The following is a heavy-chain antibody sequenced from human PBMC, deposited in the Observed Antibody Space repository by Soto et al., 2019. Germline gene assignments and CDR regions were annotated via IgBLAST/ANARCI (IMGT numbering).Heavy chain of an antibody. CDR1: GASIRSTDYY. CDR2: VYYTGST. D-gene: IGHD2-21*02. Sequence: TLSLTCTVSGASIRSTDYYWSWIRQAPGKGLEWIGYVYYTGSTYYNPSLMSRLTISVDTSKNQFSLKLTSVTAAETAVYYCVRTAREGAVAPHWFDRWGQGTQVTVSS. J-gene: IGHJ5*02. V-gene: IGHV4-30-4*01. CDR3: VRTAREGAVAPHWFDR.